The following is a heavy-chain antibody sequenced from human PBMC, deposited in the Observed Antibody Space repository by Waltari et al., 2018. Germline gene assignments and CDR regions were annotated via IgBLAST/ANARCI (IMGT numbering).Heavy chain of an antibody. V-gene: IGHV3-9*01. Sequence: EMQLVESGGGLVQPGKSLRLSCVVSGFTFDDHGMHWVRQAPGKGLELVSGVSWHSDDMAYADSVKGRFTVSRDNAKNTRYLEMNRLTVDDTALYYCARDGGVSTTRWYLDLWGRDTLVTVSS. CDR2: VSWHSDDM. CDR3: ARDGGVSTTRWYLDL. J-gene: IGHJ2*01. D-gene: IGHD3-16*01. CDR1: GFTFDDHG.